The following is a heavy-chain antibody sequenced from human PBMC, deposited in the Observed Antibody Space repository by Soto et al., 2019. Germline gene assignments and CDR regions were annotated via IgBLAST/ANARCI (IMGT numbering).Heavy chain of an antibody. V-gene: IGHV5-51*01. J-gene: IGHJ6*02. CDR1: EYSFTRYW. Sequence: GESLKISCKGSEYSFTRYWIGWVRQMPGKGLEWMGIIYPDDSETRYSPSFQGHVTISADKSISTAYLQWGSLKASDTAIYYCARQSAEGARGLYYYYGMDVWGQGTTVTVSS. CDR2: IYPDDSET. CDR3: ARQSAEGARGLYYYYGMDV. D-gene: IGHD3-10*01.